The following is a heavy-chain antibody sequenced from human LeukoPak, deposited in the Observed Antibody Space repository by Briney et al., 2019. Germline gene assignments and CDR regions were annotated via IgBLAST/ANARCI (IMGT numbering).Heavy chain of an antibody. CDR3: LGYYSGSPN. CDR1: GFSFSTYN. V-gene: IGHV3-74*01. Sequence: GGSLRLSCTAPGFSFSTYNMNWVRQTPEKGLVWVSRISSDGRTTHYADSVKGRFTISRDSAKNTLFLQMNDLRAEDTAVYYCLGYYSGSPNWGQGTLVTVSS. J-gene: IGHJ4*02. CDR2: ISSDGRTT. D-gene: IGHD3-10*01.